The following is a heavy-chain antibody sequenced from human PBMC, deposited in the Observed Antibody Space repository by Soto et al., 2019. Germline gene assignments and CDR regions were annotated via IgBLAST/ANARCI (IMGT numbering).Heavy chain of an antibody. D-gene: IGHD2-15*01. J-gene: IGHJ4*02. Sequence: SETLSLTCTVSGGSISSYYWSWIRQPPGKGLEWIGYIYYSGSTNYNPSLKSRVTISVDTSKNQFSLKLSSVTAADTAVYYCAGRYCSGGSCYSPFVFEYWGQGTLVTVSS. V-gene: IGHV4-59*01. CDR2: IYYSGST. CDR3: AGRYCSGGSCYSPFVFEY. CDR1: GGSISSYY.